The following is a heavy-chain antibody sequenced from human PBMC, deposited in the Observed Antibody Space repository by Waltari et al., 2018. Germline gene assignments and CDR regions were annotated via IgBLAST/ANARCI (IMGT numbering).Heavy chain of an antibody. CDR1: GGSISSSSYY. CDR3: ARDGGSYFLDY. J-gene: IGHJ4*02. D-gene: IGHD1-26*01. V-gene: IGHV4-39*07. Sequence: QLQLQESGPGLVKPSEPLSLTCTVSGGSISSSSYYWGWIRQPPGKGLERIGSIYYSGSVYDNPSCKSRVTISVDTTKNQFALKLSSVTAADTAVYYCARDGGSYFLDYWGQGTLVTVSS. CDR2: IYYSGSV.